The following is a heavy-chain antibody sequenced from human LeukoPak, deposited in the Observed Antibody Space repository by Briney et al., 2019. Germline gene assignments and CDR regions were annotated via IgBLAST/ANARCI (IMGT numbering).Heavy chain of an antibody. J-gene: IGHJ5*02. CDR3: ARGVAGGSWYWFDP. D-gene: IGHD6-13*01. CDR2: IVPIFGTA. Sequence: SVKVSCKASGGTFSSYAISWVRQAPGQGLEWMGGIVPIFGTANYAPKFQGRVTITADESTSTAYMELSSLRSEDTAVYYCARGVAGGSWYWFDPWGQGTLVTVSS. V-gene: IGHV1-69*13. CDR1: GGTFSSYA.